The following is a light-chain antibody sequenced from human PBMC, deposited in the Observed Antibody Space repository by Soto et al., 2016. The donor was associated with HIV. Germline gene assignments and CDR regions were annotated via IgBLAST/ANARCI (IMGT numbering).Light chain of an antibody. CDR3: QSPDSSGVHV. CDR2: EDI. Sequence: SYELTQPPSVSVSPGQTARITCSADALTKQYVYWYRQKPGQAPVLLVYEDIKRSSGIPERFSGSSSGTTVTLTISGVQAEDEADYYCQSPDSSGVHVFGTGTRVSVL. J-gene: IGLJ1*01. CDR1: ALTKQY. V-gene: IGLV3-25*03.